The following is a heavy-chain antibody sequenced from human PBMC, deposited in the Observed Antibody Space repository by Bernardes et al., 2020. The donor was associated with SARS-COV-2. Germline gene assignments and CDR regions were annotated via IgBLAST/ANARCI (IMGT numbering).Heavy chain of an antibody. D-gene: IGHD2-21*01. CDR1: GFTFSIAS. CDR3: ARVLWGEYGMDV. CDR2: ISGDSNYR. V-gene: IGHV3-21*01. Sequence: GVLRLSCVASGFTFSIASMNWVRQAPGRGLEWVSSISGDSNYRYIADSLKGRFTISRDNAKNSLFLQMNSLRAEDTAVYYCARVLWGEYGMDVWGQGTTVTVSS. J-gene: IGHJ6*02.